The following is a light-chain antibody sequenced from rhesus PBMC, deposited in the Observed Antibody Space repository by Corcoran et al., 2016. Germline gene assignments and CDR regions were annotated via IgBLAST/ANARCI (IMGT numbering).Light chain of an antibody. CDR2: DAS. Sequence: DIQMTQSPSSLSASVGDTVPITCRASQGISSYLNWFQQKPGKGPKLLIYDASSLESGVPSRFSGSGSGTDFTLTISSLQPEDFAAYYCLLHNSSPLTFGGGTKVEIK. V-gene: IGKV1-28*03. CDR1: QGISSY. CDR3: LLHNSSPLT. J-gene: IGKJ4*01.